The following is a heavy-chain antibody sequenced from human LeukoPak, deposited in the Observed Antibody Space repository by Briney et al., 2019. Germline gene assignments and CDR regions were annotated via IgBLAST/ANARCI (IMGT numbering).Heavy chain of an antibody. Sequence: PSETLSLTCTISGGSISSGGYYWSWIRQHPGKGLEWIGYIYYSGSTYYNPSLKSRVTISVDTSKNQFSLKLSSVTAADTAVYYCARERRSGSYYYFDYWGQGTLVTVSS. D-gene: IGHD1-26*01. CDR3: ARERRSGSYYYFDY. CDR1: GGSISSGGYY. J-gene: IGHJ4*02. CDR2: IYYSGST. V-gene: IGHV4-31*03.